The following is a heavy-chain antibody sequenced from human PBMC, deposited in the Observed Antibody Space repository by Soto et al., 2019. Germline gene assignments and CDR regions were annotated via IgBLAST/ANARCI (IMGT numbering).Heavy chain of an antibody. CDR3: ATSYGNSWYTY. J-gene: IGHJ4*02. Sequence: SSETLSLTCTVSGGSISSGDYYWSWIRQPPGKGLEWIGYIYYSGSTYYNPSLKSRVTISVDTSKNQFSLKLTSVTVADTAVYYCATSYGNSWYTYWGQGTQVTVSS. D-gene: IGHD6-13*01. CDR1: GGSISSGDYY. V-gene: IGHV4-30-4*02. CDR2: IYYSGST.